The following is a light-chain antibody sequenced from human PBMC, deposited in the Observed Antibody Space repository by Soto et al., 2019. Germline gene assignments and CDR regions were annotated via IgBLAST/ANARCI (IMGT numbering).Light chain of an antibody. CDR3: QQRSNWPPYT. J-gene: IGKJ2*01. CDR1: QSVSSY. V-gene: IGKV3-11*01. CDR2: DAS. Sequence: EIVLTQSPATLSLSPGERATLSCRASQSVSSYLAWYQQKPGQAPRLLIYDASNRATGIPARFSGSGSGTDFTRTISSLEPEEFAVYDCQQRSNWPPYTFGQGTKLEIK.